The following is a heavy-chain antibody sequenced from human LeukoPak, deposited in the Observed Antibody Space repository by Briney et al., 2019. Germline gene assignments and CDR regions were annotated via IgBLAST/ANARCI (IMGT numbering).Heavy chain of an antibody. CDR3: AAVFGGADHRGYDLFDY. J-gene: IGHJ4*02. D-gene: IGHD5-12*01. CDR2: IVVGSGNT. V-gene: IGHV1-58*02. Sequence: SVKVSCKASGFTFTSSAMQWVRQARGQRLEWIGWIVVGSGNTNYARKFQERVTITRDMSTSTAYMELSSLRSEDTAVYYCAAVFGGADHRGYDLFDYWGQGTLVTVSS. CDR1: GFTFTSSA.